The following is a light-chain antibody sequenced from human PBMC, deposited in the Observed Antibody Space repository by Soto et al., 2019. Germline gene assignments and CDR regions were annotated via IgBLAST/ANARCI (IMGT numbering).Light chain of an antibody. CDR2: DSS. V-gene: IGKV3-15*01. Sequence: VLTQSPATLSVSPGEGATLSCRASQSVDRSLAWYQQKPGQTPRLLMFDSSTRATGIPAKFSGSGSGTEFTLTIRSLQSEHFAIFYCQQYDEWPLTFGPGTKVEI. J-gene: IGKJ3*01. CDR3: QQYDEWPLT. CDR1: QSVDRS.